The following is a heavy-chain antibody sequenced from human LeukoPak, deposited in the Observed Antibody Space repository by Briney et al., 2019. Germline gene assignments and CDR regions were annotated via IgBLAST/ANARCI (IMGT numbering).Heavy chain of an antibody. J-gene: IGHJ4*02. D-gene: IGHD6-19*01. CDR2: MYRSGST. Sequence: SETLSLTCAVYGGSFSGYYWSWIRQPPGKGLEWIGSMYRSGSTYYNPSLRSRVIISVDTSKNQFSLKLSSVTAADTAVYYCASDTSGWFQVDYWGQGTLVTVSS. V-gene: IGHV4-34*01. CDR1: GGSFSGYY. CDR3: ASDTSGWFQVDY.